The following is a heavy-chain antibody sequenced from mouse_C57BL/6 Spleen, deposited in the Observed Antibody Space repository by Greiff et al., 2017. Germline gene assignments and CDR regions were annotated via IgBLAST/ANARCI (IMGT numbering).Heavy chain of an antibody. Sequence: VMLVESGPGLVAPSQSLSITCTVSGFSLTSYGVHWVRQPPGKGLEWLVVIWSDGSTTYNSALKSRLSISKDNSKSQVFLKMNSLQTDDTAMYYCARHAIYYDYDYAMDYWGQGTSVTVSS. D-gene: IGHD2-4*01. CDR2: IWSDGST. CDR3: ARHAIYYDYDYAMDY. J-gene: IGHJ4*01. CDR1: GFSLTSYG. V-gene: IGHV2-6-1*01.